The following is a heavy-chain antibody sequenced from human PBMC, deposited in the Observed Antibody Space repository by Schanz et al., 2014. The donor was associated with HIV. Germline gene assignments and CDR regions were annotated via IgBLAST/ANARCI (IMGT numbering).Heavy chain of an antibody. D-gene: IGHD5-12*01. V-gene: IGHV3-21*01. Sequence: EVQLVESGGGLVKPGGSLRLSCATSGFTLSSFTMNWVRQAPGKGLEWVSSISSSSSYTYYADSVKGRFAISRDNAKNSLFLQMNSLRAEDTAVYSCSRAPRWLQPHFDYWGQGILVTVSS. J-gene: IGHJ4*02. CDR1: GFTLSSFT. CDR2: ISSSSSYT. CDR3: SRAPRWLQPHFDY.